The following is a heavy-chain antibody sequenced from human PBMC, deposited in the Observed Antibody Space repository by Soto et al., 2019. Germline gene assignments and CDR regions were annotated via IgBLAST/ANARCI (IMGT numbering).Heavy chain of an antibody. CDR1: GFTFRSFT. CDR2: ISSNSAYI. V-gene: IGHV3-21*01. J-gene: IGHJ5*02. D-gene: IGHD6-13*01. Sequence: LRLSCAASGFTFRSFTMNLVRQAPGKGLEWVSTISSNSAYIYYTDALRGRFTISRDNAKNSLHLQMNSLRAEDTAVYYCTRDASRDSSARGWFDPWGPGTLVTVSS. CDR3: TRDASRDSSARGWFDP.